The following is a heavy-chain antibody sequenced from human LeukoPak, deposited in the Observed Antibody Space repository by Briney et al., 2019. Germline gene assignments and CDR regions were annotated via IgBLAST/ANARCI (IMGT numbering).Heavy chain of an antibody. Sequence: SETLSLTCTVSGGSISGHYWSWIRQPPGRGLEWIGYIFYSGRTNYNPSLKSRVTMSVDTSKNQFSLQLSSVTAADTAVYYCARVRSAAATNAFHYCGQGTLVTVSS. V-gene: IGHV4-59*11. CDR3: ARVRSAAATNAFHY. D-gene: IGHD6-13*01. J-gene: IGHJ4*02. CDR2: IFYSGRT. CDR1: GGSISGHY.